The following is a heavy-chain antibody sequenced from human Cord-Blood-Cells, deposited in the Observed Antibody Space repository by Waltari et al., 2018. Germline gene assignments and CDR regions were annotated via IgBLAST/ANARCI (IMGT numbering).Heavy chain of an antibody. CDR2: IIPIFGTA. J-gene: IGHJ4*02. V-gene: IGHV1-69*01. CDR1: GGTFSSYA. D-gene: IGHD3-3*01. CDR3: AGEAHHYDFWSGYNYYFDY. Sequence: QVQLVQSGAEVKKPGSSVKVSCKASGGTFSSYAISWVRQAPGQGLEWMGGIIPIFGTANYAQKFQGRVTITADESTSTAYMELSSLRSEDTAVYYCAGEAHHYDFWSGYNYYFDYWGQGTLVTVSS.